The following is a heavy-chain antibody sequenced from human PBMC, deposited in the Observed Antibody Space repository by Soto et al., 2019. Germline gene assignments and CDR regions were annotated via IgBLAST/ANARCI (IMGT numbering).Heavy chain of an antibody. J-gene: IGHJ6*02. V-gene: IGHV1-69*12. CDR3: ARDEDRQQLGGNYYYIMDV. D-gene: IGHD3-16*01. CDR2: IMPIFRTP. Sequence: QVQLVQSGAEVKKPGSSVKVSCKASGGTFSSSAFSWVRQAPGQGLEWMGGIMPIFRTPDYAQKFQGRVTISADESTSTAYMELRSLTSEDMGVYYCARDEDRQQLGGNYYYIMDVWGQGTTVTVSS. CDR1: GGTFSSSA.